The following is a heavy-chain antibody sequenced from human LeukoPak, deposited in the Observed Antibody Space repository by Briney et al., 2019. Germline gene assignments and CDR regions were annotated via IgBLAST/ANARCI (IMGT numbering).Heavy chain of an antibody. Sequence: SETLSLTCAVYGESFSGYYWSWIRQPPGKGLEWIGEMNHSGSTNYNPSLKSRVTISVDTSKNQFSLKLSSVTAADTAVYYCARLSHVLRYFDWPPSNYWGQGTLVTVSS. V-gene: IGHV4-34*01. CDR1: GESFSGYY. CDR2: MNHSGST. J-gene: IGHJ4*02. D-gene: IGHD3-9*01. CDR3: ARLSHVLRYFDWPPSNY.